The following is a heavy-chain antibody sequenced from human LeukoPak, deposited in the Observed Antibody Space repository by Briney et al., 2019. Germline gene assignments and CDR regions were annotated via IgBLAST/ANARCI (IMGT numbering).Heavy chain of an antibody. V-gene: IGHV3-7*03. J-gene: IGHJ3*02. CDR1: GFTFSSYW. D-gene: IGHD6-19*01. CDR3: ARDPYSSGLLTFDI. Sequence: GGYLRLYCAASGFTFSSYWMSWVRQAPGKGLEWVANIKQDGSERYYVDSVKGRFTISRDNAKNSLYLQMNSLRAEDTAVYYCARDPYSSGLLTFDIWGHGTMVTVSS. CDR2: IKQDGSER.